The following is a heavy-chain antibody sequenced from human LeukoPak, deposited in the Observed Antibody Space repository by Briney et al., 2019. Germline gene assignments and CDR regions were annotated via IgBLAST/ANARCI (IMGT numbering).Heavy chain of an antibody. D-gene: IGHD6-13*01. CDR1: GFTFSSYS. CDR2: ISSSSSTI. J-gene: IGHJ3*02. Sequence: GGSLRLSCAASGFTFSSYSMNWVRQAPGKGLEWVSYISSSSSTIYYADSVKGRFTISRDNAKNSLYLQMNSLRAEDTAVYYCARDRTGIAAAFDAFDIWGQGTMVTVSS. V-gene: IGHV3-48*04. CDR3: ARDRTGIAAAFDAFDI.